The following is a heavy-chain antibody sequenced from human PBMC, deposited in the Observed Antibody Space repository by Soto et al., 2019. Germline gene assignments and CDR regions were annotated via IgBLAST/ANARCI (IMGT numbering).Heavy chain of an antibody. V-gene: IGHV3-74*01. CDR2: INSDGTDT. CDR1: GFTFRSFW. J-gene: IGHJ4*02. Sequence: EVQLVESGGGLVQPGGSLRLACGASGFTFRSFWMHWVRQAPGKGLVWVSRINSDGTDTHYADSVKGRFTISRDNAKDTLYLQVNSLRAEDTAVYYCARGFVPNGVGLDYWGQGTLVTVSS. CDR3: ARGFVPNGVGLDY. D-gene: IGHD2-8*01.